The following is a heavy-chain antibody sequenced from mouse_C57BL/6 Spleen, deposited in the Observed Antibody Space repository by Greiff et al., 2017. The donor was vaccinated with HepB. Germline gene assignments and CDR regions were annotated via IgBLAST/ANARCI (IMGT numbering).Heavy chain of an antibody. D-gene: IGHD1-1*01. J-gene: IGHJ4*01. CDR1: GYTFTDYY. V-gene: IGHV1-76*01. Sequence: VQLQQSGAELVRPGASVKLSCKASGYTFTDYYINWVKQRPGQGLEWIARIYPGSGNTYYNEKFKGKATLTAEKSSSTAYMQLSSLTSEDSAVYFWAREGVYYGSSYAMDYWGQGTSVTVSS. CDR3: AREGVYYGSSYAMDY. CDR2: IYPGSGNT.